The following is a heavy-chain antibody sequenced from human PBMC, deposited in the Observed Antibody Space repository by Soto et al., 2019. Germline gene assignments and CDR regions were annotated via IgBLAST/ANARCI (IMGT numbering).Heavy chain of an antibody. Sequence: QAQLVQSGAEVKKPGASVKVSCKASGYTFYSHSISWVRQAPGQGLGWMGRINGDYGNTQYAQKFRGRVTMTTDTSTTTVYMELTNLRSHDKAVYYCARCIQGDYYYGMDVWGQGTTVTVSS. CDR3: ARCIQGDYYYGMDV. D-gene: IGHD5-18*01. V-gene: IGHV1-18*01. CDR1: GYTFYSHS. CDR2: INGDYGNT. J-gene: IGHJ6*02.